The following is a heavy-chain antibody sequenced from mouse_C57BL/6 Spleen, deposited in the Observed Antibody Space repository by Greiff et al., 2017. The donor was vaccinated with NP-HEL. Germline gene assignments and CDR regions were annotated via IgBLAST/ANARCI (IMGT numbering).Heavy chain of an antibody. CDR1: GIDFSRYW. Sequence: GIDFSRYWMSWVRRAPGKGLEWIGEINPDSSTINYAPSLKDKFIISRDNAKNTLYLQMSKVRSEDTALYYCARKTYYSNWRAYAMDYWGQGTSVTVSS. D-gene: IGHD2-5*01. V-gene: IGHV4-1*01. CDR2: INPDSSTI. J-gene: IGHJ4*01. CDR3: ARKTYYSNWRAYAMDY.